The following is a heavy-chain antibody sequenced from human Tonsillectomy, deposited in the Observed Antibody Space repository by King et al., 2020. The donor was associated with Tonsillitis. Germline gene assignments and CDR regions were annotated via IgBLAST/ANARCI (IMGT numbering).Heavy chain of an antibody. J-gene: IGHJ3*02. CDR1: VGSISSYY. D-gene: IGHD3-16*02. Sequence: VQLQESGPGLVKPSETLSLTCTVSVGSISSYYWSWIRQPPGKGLEWIGYIYYSGSPNYNPSLKSRVTISVDTSKNQFSLKLRSVTAADTAVYYCAREPDYDSLWGSYRSTADAFDIWGQGTMVTVSS. V-gene: IGHV4-59*01. CDR2: IYYSGSP. CDR3: AREPDYDSLWGSYRSTADAFDI.